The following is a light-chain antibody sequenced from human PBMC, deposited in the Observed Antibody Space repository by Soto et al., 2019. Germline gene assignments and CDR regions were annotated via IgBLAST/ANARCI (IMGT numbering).Light chain of an antibody. J-gene: IGKJ4*01. CDR2: AAS. CDR1: QGISSY. CDR3: QQLESYPLT. Sequence: QLTQSPSSLSASEGDRVTITCRASQGISSYLAWYQQKPGKAPKVLIYAASTLQSGVPSRFSGSGSGTDFTLTISSLQAEDSATYYCQQLESYPLTFGGGTKVEIK. V-gene: IGKV1-9*01.